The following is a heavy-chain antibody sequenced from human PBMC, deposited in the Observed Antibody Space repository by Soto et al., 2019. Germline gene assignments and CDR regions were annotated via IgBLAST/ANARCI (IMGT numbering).Heavy chain of an antibody. CDR3: ARGYSYGLGAPIPRYDY. D-gene: IGHD5-18*01. J-gene: IGHJ4*02. CDR1: GGSISSGDYY. CDR2: IYYSGST. V-gene: IGHV4-30-4*01. Sequence: QVQLQESGPGLVKPSQTLSLTCTVSGGSISSGDYYWSWIRQPPGKGLEWIGYIYYSGSTYYNPSLKSRVTISVDTSKNQFSLKRSSVTAADTAVYSCARGYSYGLGAPIPRYDYWGQGTLVTVSS.